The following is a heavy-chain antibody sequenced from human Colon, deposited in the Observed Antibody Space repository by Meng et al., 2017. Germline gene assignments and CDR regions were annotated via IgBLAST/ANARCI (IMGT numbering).Heavy chain of an antibody. Sequence: ASVKVSCKASGYSFTGYYIHWLRQGPGQGLEWVGWVNPNSGGATYAQNLQGRVTMTRDTSVRTAYMELRGLRSDDTATYYCARERASGTYAGWFDSWGQGTLVTVYS. CDR2: VNPNSGGA. J-gene: IGHJ5*01. CDR1: GYSFTGYY. V-gene: IGHV1-2*02. CDR3: ARERASGTYAGWFDS. D-gene: IGHD3-10*01.